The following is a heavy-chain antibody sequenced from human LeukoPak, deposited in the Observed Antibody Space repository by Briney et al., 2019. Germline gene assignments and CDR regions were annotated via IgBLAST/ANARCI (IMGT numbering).Heavy chain of an antibody. D-gene: IGHD6-19*01. CDR2: INPNSGGT. CDR1: GYTFTGYY. V-gene: IGHV1-2*06. CDR3: ARALYSSGWYTYWFDP. Sequence: ASVKVSCKASGYTFTGYYMHWVRQAPGQGLECMGRINPNSGGTNYAQKFQGRVTMTRDTSISTAYMELSRLRSDDTAVYYCARALYSSGWYTYWFDPWGQGTLVTVSS. J-gene: IGHJ5*02.